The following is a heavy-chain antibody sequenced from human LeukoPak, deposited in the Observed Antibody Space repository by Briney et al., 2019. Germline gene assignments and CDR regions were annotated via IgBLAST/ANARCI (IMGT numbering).Heavy chain of an antibody. CDR1: GGSFSGC. D-gene: IGHD3-16*01. V-gene: IGHV4-34*01. J-gene: IGHJ5*02. CDR3: VSHIRGGFDP. Sequence: SETLSLTCGVYGGSFSGCWSWIRQPPGKGLEWIGEIHYSGSTKYTPSLQSRVTISVDTSKKEISLKLTSVTAADTAVYYCVSHIRGGFDPWGQGTLVTVSS. CDR2: IHYSGST.